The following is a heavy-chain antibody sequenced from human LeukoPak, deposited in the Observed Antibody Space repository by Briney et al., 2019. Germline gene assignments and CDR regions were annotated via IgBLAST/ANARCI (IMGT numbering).Heavy chain of an antibody. J-gene: IGHJ4*02. CDR2: ISYDGSNK. CDR3: ARGGDVVVPAAIQFDY. CDR1: GFTFSSYA. V-gene: IGHV3-30*04. D-gene: IGHD2-2*01. Sequence: GRSLRLSCAASGFTFSSYAMHWVRQAPGKGLEWVAVISYDGSNKYYADSVKGRFTISRDNSKNTLYLQMNSLRAEDTAVYYCARGGDVVVPAAIQFDYWGQGTLVTVSS.